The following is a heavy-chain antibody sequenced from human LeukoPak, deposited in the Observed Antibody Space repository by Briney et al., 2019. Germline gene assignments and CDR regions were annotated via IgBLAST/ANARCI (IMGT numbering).Heavy chain of an antibody. CDR2: VNHSGST. V-gene: IGHV4-34*01. J-gene: IGHJ4*02. CDR1: GGSFNGYY. Sequence: SETLSLTCAVYGGSFNGYYWSWIRQPPGKGLEWIGEVNHSGSTNYNPSLKSRVTISVDTSKNQFSLKLSSVTAADTAVYYCARVGITMIVADYWGQGTLVTVSS. D-gene: IGHD3-22*01. CDR3: ARVGITMIVADY.